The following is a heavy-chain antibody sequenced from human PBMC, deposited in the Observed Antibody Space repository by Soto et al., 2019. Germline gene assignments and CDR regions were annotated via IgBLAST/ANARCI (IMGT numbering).Heavy chain of an antibody. CDR1: GFTFSIYG. D-gene: IGHD2-2*01. J-gene: IGHJ5*02. V-gene: IGHV3-33*01. CDR2: IWYDGSNK. Sequence: PGGSLRLSCASFGFTFSIYGMHCVLHAPVKGLEWVAVIWYDGSNKYYADSVKGRFTISRDNSKNTLYLQMNSLRAEDTAVYYCARDLSSTSDHNWFDPWGQGTLVTVSS. CDR3: ARDLSSTSDHNWFDP.